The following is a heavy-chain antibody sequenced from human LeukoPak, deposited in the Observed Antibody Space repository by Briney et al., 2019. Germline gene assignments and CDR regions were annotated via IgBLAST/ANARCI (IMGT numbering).Heavy chain of an antibody. D-gene: IGHD3-22*01. V-gene: IGHV3-66*01. CDR2: IYSGGST. CDR1: GFTVSSNY. CDR3: AREVSPKYYYDSSGYLGASA. J-gene: IGHJ3*01. Sequence: GGSLRLSCAASGFTVSSNYMSWVRQAPGKGLEWASVIYSGGSTYYADSVKGRFTISRDNSKNTLYLQMNSLRAEDTAVYYCAREVSPKYYYDSSGYLGASAWGQGTMVTVSS.